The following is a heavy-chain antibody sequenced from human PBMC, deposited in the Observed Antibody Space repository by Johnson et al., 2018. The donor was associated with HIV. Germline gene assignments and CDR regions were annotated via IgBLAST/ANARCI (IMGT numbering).Heavy chain of an antibody. CDR3: AREAGGSYPDAFDF. V-gene: IGHV3-7*01. D-gene: IGHD1-26*01. CDR2: INQDGSAK. J-gene: IGHJ3*01. CDR1: GFTFSRYW. Sequence: MQLVESGGDLVHPGGSLRLSCVASGFTFSRYWMSWVRQAPGKGLEWVANINQDGSAKYYVDSVKGRFTISRDNAKNSLYLQINSVRAEDTAVYYCAREAGGSYPDAFDFWGQGTMVTVSS.